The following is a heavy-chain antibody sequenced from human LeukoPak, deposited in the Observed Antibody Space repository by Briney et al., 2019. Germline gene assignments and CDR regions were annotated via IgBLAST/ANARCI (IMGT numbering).Heavy chain of an antibody. CDR1: GFSFSNYA. J-gene: IGHJ5*02. Sequence: PGGSLRLSCAGSGFSFSNYAMSWVRQAPGKGLEWVSLISGDGGITYYADSVKGRFTISRDNSKNSLYLQMNSLRNEDTALYYCAKDSRRGIAARPGWFDPWGQGTLVTVSS. CDR3: AKDSRRGIAARPGWFDP. D-gene: IGHD6-6*01. CDR2: ISGDGGIT. V-gene: IGHV3-43*02.